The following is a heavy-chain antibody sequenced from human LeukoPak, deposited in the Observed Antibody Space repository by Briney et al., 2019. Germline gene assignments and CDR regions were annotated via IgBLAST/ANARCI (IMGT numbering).Heavy chain of an antibody. D-gene: IGHD4-23*01. CDR3: ARENIYGGNRFDY. J-gene: IGHJ4*02. V-gene: IGHV4-31*03. Sequence: SQTLSLTCTVSGGSISSGPYYWTWIRQHPGKGLEWIGYIFYSGSTYYNPSLKSRVTISVDTSKNQFSLKLSSVTAADTAVYYCARENIYGGNRFDYWGQGTLVTVSS. CDR1: GGSISSGPYY. CDR2: IFYSGST.